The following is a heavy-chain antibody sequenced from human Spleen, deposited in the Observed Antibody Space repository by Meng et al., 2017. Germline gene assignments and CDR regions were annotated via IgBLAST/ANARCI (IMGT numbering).Heavy chain of an antibody. V-gene: IGHV6-1*01. Sequence: QVQLQQSGPGLVKPSQTLSLTCAISGDSVSSNSAAWNWIRQSPSRGLEWLGRTYYGSKWSHDYAVSVKSRITINADTSKNQFSLQLNSVTPGGTAVYYCARGFAPVAPGAFDYWGQGALVTVSS. J-gene: IGHJ4*02. CDR3: ARGFAPVAPGAFDY. CDR2: TYYGSKWSH. D-gene: IGHD2-2*01. CDR1: GDSVSSNSAA.